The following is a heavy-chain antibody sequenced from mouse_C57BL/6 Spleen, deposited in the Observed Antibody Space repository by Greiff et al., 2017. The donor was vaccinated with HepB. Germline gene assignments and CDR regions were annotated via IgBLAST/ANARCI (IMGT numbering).Heavy chain of an antibody. CDR3: ARDGLYAMDY. V-gene: IGHV5-4*01. J-gene: IGHJ4*01. CDR1: GFTFSSYA. CDR2: ISDGGSYT. Sequence: EVQRVESGGGLVKPGGSLKLSCAASGFTFSSYAMSWVRQTPEKRLEWVATISDGGSYTYYPDNVKGRFTISRDNAKNNLYLQMSHLKSEDTAMYYCARDGLYAMDYWGQGTSVTVSS.